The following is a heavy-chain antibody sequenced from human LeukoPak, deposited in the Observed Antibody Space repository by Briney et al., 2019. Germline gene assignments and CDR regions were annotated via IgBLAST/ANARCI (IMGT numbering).Heavy chain of an antibody. Sequence: SETLSLTCTVSGGSISSSYYYWGWIRQPPGKGLEWIGSIYSSGSTYYNPSLKSRVTISVDTSKNQFSLKLTSVTAADTAVYYCARGTTPDVSFDYWGQGTLVTVSS. D-gene: IGHD1-7*01. CDR2: IYSSGST. J-gene: IGHJ4*02. CDR3: ARGTTPDVSFDY. V-gene: IGHV4-39*07. CDR1: GGSISSSYYY.